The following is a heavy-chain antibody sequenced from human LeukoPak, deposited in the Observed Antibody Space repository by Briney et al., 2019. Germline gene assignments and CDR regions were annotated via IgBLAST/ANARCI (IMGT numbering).Heavy chain of an antibody. V-gene: IGHV3-48*03. Sequence: GGSLRLSCAASEFAFSVYEMYWVRQAPGKGLEWVSYISSSGGTRYYAGSVKGRFTISRDNAENSLYLQMNSLRAEDTAVYYCTTLTVASSFDYWGQGALVTVSS. D-gene: IGHD6-19*01. CDR2: ISSSGGTR. CDR1: EFAFSVYE. J-gene: IGHJ4*02. CDR3: TTLTVASSFDY.